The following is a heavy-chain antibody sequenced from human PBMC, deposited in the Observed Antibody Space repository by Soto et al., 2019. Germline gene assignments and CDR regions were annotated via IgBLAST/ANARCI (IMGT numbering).Heavy chain of an antibody. CDR3: ARNPNTGTYHFNY. CDR2: ITSSSSAI. CDR1: GFTFSSYT. Sequence: EVQLLESGGGLVKPGGSLRLSCAASGFTFSSYTMNWVRQAPGKGLEWVSSITSSSSAIYYADSVRGRFTLSRDNAKNSLYLQMNSLRAEDAAVYYCARNPNTGTYHFNYWGQGTLVTVSS. J-gene: IGHJ4*02. V-gene: IGHV3-21*01. D-gene: IGHD1-1*01.